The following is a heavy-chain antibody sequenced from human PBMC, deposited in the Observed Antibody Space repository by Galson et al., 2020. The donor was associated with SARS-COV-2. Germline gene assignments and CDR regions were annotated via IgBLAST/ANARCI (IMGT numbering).Heavy chain of an antibody. V-gene: IGHV3-7*03. J-gene: IGHJ4*02. CDR1: GFTFSDSS. CDR2: IMQVVSKT. CDR3: ASQNRISMTAMSGSAHFIDY. D-gene: IGHD5-18*01. Sequence: GGSLRLSFAASGFTFSDSSLSWVRQAPGKGLGWVANIMQVVSKTYYVDSVKDRFTISRDNAKKSLYLQKNSLRADDTAVYYCASQNRISMTAMSGSAHFIDYWGQGTLVTVSS.